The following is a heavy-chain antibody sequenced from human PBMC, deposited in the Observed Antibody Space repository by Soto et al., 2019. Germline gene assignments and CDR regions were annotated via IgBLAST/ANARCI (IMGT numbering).Heavy chain of an antibody. Sequence: EVQLVESGGGLVQPGGSLRLSCAASGFTFSSYAMSWVRQAPGKGLEWVSAISGSGGSTYYADSVTGRFTISRDNSKNTLYLQRNRRSSEDTAVYYCAKALVASLGDDYWGQGTLVTVSS. CDR3: AKALVASLGDDY. J-gene: IGHJ4*02. CDR1: GFTFSSYA. D-gene: IGHD5-12*01. V-gene: IGHV3-23*04. CDR2: ISGSGGST.